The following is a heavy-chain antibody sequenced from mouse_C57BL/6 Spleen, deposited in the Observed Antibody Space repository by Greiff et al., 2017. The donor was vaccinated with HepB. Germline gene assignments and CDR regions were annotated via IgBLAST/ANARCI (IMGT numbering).Heavy chain of an antibody. J-gene: IGHJ3*01. D-gene: IGHD2-4*01. V-gene: IGHV1-54*01. CDR2: INPGSGGT. CDR1: GYAFTNYL. Sequence: QVQLKQSGAELVRPGTSVKVSCKASGYAFTNYLIEWVKQRPGQGLEWIGVINPGSGGTNYNEKFKGKATLTADKSSSTAYMQLSSLTSEDSAVYFCAREDDYDFFAYWGQGTLVTVSA. CDR3: AREDDYDFFAY.